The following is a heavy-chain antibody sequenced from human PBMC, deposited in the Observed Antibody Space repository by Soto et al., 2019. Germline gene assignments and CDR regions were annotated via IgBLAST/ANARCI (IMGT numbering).Heavy chain of an antibody. D-gene: IGHD6-13*01. Sequence: QLQLQESGSGLVKPSQTLSLTCAVSGGSISSGGYSWNWIRQPPGKGLEWIGYIYHSGSTYYNPSLKSRVTISVDRSKNQFSLELSSVTAADTAVYYCASSHAGAHITAAVHWGQGTLVTVSS. CDR1: GGSISSGGYS. J-gene: IGHJ4*02. CDR3: ASSHAGAHITAAVH. CDR2: IYHSGST. V-gene: IGHV4-30-2*01.